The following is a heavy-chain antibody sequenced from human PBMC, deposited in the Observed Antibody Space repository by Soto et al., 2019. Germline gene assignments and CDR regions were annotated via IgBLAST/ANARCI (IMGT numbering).Heavy chain of an antibody. J-gene: IGHJ6*02. CDR1: GFTLRTYT. CDR2: IRGFSPYT. CDR3: ARDRGYDAHDYYYNAMNV. V-gene: IGHV3-21*01. D-gene: IGHD3-10*01. Sequence: PXGSLRLSCISSGFTLRTYTMNWVRQAPGKVLEWVSGIRGFSPYTFYAESVKGRFTISRDNAKNALYLQMNSLRAEDTAVYYCARDRGYDAHDYYYNAMNVWGHGATVTVSS.